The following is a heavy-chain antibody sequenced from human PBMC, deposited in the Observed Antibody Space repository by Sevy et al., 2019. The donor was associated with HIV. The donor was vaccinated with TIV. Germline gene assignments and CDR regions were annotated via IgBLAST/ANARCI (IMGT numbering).Heavy chain of an antibody. CDR1: GFAFYEYC. CDR3: AREGCSRPHDY. CDR2: LSFGCGKI. Sequence: GGSLRLFCAASGFAFYEYCMSWIRQAPGKGLEWVATLSFGCGKINYADSVKGRFTISRDNSKNSFYLQMDNLRVEDTALYYCAREGCSRPHDYWGQGTRVTVSS. J-gene: IGHJ4*02. V-gene: IGHV3-23*01. D-gene: IGHD2-8*01.